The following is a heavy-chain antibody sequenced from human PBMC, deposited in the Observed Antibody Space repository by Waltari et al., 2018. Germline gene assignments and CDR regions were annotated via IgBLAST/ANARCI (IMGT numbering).Heavy chain of an antibody. CDR2: RSYDGSNK. Sequence: QVQLVESGGGVVQPGRSLRRSCAASGFTFSSYGMHWVRQAPGKGLEWVAVRSYDGSNKYYADSVKGRFTISRDNSNNTLYLQMNSLRAEYTAVYYCAKGGSLWDFDYWGQGTLVTVSS. J-gene: IGHJ4*02. CDR1: GFTFSSYG. CDR3: AKGGSLWDFDY. V-gene: IGHV3-30*18. D-gene: IGHD1-26*01.